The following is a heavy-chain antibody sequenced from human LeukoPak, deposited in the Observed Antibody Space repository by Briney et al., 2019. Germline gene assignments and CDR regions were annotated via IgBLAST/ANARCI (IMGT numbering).Heavy chain of an antibody. CDR1: GFTFTGYY. J-gene: IGHJ6*02. Sequence: GASVKVSCKASGFTFTGYYMHWVRQAPGQGLEWVGWINPNRGGTNYAQKFQGRVTMTRDTSISTAYMELSRLRSDDTAVYYCARLRENCTNGVCYLYYGMDVWGQGTTVTVSS. CDR2: INPNRGGT. CDR3: ARLRENCTNGVCYLYYGMDV. D-gene: IGHD2-8*01. V-gene: IGHV1-2*02.